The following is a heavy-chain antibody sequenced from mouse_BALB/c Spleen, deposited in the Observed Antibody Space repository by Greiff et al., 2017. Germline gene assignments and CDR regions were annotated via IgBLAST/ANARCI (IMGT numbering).Heavy chain of an antibody. Sequence: EVKLQESGPGLVKPSQSLSLTCTVTGYSITSDYAWNWIRQFPGNKLEWMGYISYSGSTSYNPSLKSRISITRDTSKNQFFLQLNSVTTEDTATYYCARRRAYYGYYFDYWGQGTTLTVSS. D-gene: IGHD1-2*01. V-gene: IGHV3-2*02. CDR3: ARRRAYYGYYFDY. CDR1: GYSITSDYA. CDR2: ISYSGST. J-gene: IGHJ2*01.